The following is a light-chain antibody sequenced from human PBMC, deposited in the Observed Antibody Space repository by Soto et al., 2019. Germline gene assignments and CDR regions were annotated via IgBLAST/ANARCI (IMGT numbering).Light chain of an antibody. CDR3: QQYKSFSLT. Sequence: DIQMTQSPSTLSASVGDRVTITCRASQSISSLLAWDQQKPGKAPKLLIYKASSLESGVPSRFSGSGSGTEFTLTISSLQPDDFASYYFQQYKSFSLTCGGGTKVEIK. V-gene: IGKV1-5*03. J-gene: IGKJ4*01. CDR2: KAS. CDR1: QSISSL.